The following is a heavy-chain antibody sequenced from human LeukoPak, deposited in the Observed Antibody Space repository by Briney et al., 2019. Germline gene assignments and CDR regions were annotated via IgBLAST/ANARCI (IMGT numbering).Heavy chain of an antibody. CDR1: GFSFNTHT. Sequence: GGSLRLSCAASGFSFNTHTLAWVRQAPGKGLEWVSYISGSTTVIHYADSVKGRFTISRDNAKNSLCLQMSSLKVEDTAIYYCARGLYYMDVWGNGTTVTV. CDR2: ISGSTTVI. J-gene: IGHJ6*03. V-gene: IGHV3-48*01. CDR3: ARGLYYMDV.